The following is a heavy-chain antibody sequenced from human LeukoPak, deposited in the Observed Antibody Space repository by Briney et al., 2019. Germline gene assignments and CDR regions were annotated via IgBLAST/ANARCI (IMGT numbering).Heavy chain of an antibody. CDR2: ISGSGGST. D-gene: IGHD3-22*01. CDR1: GFTFSSYG. Sequence: GGTLRLSCAASGFTFSSYGMSWVRQAPGKGLEWVSAISGSGGSTYYADSVKGRFTISRDNSKNTLYLQMNSLRAEDTALYYCARTYDSSGYYYLVFDYWGQGILVTVSS. J-gene: IGHJ4*02. V-gene: IGHV3-23*01. CDR3: ARTYDSSGYYYLVFDY.